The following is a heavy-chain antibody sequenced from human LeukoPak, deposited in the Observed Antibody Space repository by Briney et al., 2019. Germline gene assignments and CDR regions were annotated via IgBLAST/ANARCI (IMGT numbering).Heavy chain of an antibody. D-gene: IGHD3-9*01. CDR1: GFTFSSDS. CDR2: ISSSSSYI. Sequence: GGSLRLSCAASGFTFSSDSMNWVRQAPGKGLEWVSSISSSSSYIYYADSVKGRFTIPRDNAKNSLYLQMNSLRAEDTAVYYCARDDILTGYSGLLDYWGQGTLVTVSS. CDR3: ARDDILTGYSGLLDY. J-gene: IGHJ4*02. V-gene: IGHV3-21*01.